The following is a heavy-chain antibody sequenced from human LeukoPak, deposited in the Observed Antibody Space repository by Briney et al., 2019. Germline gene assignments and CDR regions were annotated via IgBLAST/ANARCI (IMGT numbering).Heavy chain of an antibody. V-gene: IGHV4-34*01. CDR3: ARGIYDFWSGYRYYFDY. J-gene: IGHJ4*02. Sequence: SETLSLTCAVYGGSFSGYYWSWIRQPPGKGLEWIGEINHSGSTNYNPSLKSRVTISVDTSKNQFSLKLSSVTAADTAVYYCARGIYDFWSGYRYYFDYWGQGTLVAVSS. CDR2: INHSGST. D-gene: IGHD3-3*01. CDR1: GGSFSGYY.